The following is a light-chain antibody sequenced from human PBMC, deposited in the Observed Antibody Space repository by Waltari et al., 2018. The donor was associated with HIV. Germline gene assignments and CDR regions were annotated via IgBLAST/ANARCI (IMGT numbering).Light chain of an antibody. Sequence: QSPLHQPASVSASPGQSITISCTGVSQGVAFYNFVSWYHHHPGKAPQLIIYAVSSRPSGISSRFVGSKSGVTASLTISGLQAEDEAVYFCSSFASQGSPMFGGGTKLTV. V-gene: IGLV2-14*01. CDR1: SQGVAFYNF. CDR3: SSFASQGSPM. J-gene: IGLJ3*02. CDR2: AVS.